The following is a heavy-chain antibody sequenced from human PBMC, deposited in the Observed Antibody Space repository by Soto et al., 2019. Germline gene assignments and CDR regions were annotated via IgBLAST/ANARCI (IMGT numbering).Heavy chain of an antibody. Sequence: SETLSLTCTVSGGSISSYYWSWIRQPPGKGLEWIGYIYYSGSTNYNPSLKSRVTISVDTSKNQFSLKLSSVTAADTAVYYCARHGGPGSYAILYYYYSYLDVWGKGTTVTVSS. CDR1: GGSISSYY. CDR3: ARHGGPGSYAILYYYYSYLDV. D-gene: IGHD3-16*01. J-gene: IGHJ6*03. V-gene: IGHV4-59*08. CDR2: IYYSGST.